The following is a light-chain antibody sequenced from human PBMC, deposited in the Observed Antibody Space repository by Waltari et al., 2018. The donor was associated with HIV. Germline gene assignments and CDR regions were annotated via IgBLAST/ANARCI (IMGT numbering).Light chain of an antibody. Sequence: QSALIQPASVSGSPGQSITMSCTGTTEDVGGYSYVSWYQHHPGKAPKVLIYEVGNRPSGVSYRFSGSKSGNTASLTISGLQAEDEADYYCSSYRSYNTVVFGGGTKLTVL. J-gene: IGLJ2*01. CDR2: EVG. CDR3: SSYRSYNTVV. CDR1: TEDVGGYSY. V-gene: IGLV2-14*01.